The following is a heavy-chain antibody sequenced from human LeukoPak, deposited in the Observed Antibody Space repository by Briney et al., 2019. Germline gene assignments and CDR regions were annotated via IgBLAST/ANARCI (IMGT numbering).Heavy chain of an antibody. V-gene: IGHV3-48*04. CDR3: VREVGQPKTFYFDP. CDR2: ISEAI. CDR1: GFVFSRDN. D-gene: IGHD3-10*01. Sequence: GGSLRLSCIASGFVFSRDNMNWVRRAPGKGLEWVAHISEAIYYADSVQGRFTISRDNAKNSLYLQMSNLRAEDTAMYYCVREVGQPKTFYFDPWGRGTPVTVFS. J-gene: IGHJ4*02.